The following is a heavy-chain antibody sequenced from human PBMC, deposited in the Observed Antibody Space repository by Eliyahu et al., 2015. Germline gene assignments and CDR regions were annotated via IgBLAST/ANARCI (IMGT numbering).Heavy chain of an antibody. D-gene: IGHD3-10*01. CDR1: GFSXXSXX. V-gene: IGHV1-46*01. J-gene: IGHJ6*02. Sequence: QVQLVQSGAEVKEPGASVXVSCKASGFSXXSXXXHWVRQVPGQGLEWMGTINPSGGSTTYAQKFQGRVTMTSVTSTSTLYMQLSSLRSDXTAVYYCARVPPRQVPEADASMDIWGQGTSVTVSS. CDR3: ARVPPRQVPEADASMDI. CDR2: INPSGGST.